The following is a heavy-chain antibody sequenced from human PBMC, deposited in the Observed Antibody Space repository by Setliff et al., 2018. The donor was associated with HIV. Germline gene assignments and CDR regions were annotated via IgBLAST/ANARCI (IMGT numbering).Heavy chain of an antibody. V-gene: IGHV4-39*01. J-gene: IGHJ2*01. CDR2: IYYSGST. CDR3: ASYYRVSGWYQEASWFFDL. Sequence: SETLSLTCTVSGGSISSSSHYWGWIRQPPGKGLEWVGSIYYSGSTYYNPSLKSRVTISLDTPKNQLSLKLSSVTAADTAVYYCASYYRVSGWYQEASWFFDLWGRGTLITVSS. D-gene: IGHD6-19*01. CDR1: GGSISSSSHY.